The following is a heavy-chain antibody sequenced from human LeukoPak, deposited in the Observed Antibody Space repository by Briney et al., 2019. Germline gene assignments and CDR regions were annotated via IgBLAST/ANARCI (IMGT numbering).Heavy chain of an antibody. CDR1: GFTFSSYA. V-gene: IGHV3-30*04. CDR3: ATNTIFGVVSFYYMDV. Sequence: GRSLRLSCAASGFTFSSYAMHWVRQAPGKGLEWVAVISYDGSNKYYADSVKGRFTISRDNSKNTLYLQMNSLRAEDTAVYYCATNTIFGVVSFYYMDVWGKGTTVTVSS. CDR2: ISYDGSNK. J-gene: IGHJ6*03. D-gene: IGHD3-3*01.